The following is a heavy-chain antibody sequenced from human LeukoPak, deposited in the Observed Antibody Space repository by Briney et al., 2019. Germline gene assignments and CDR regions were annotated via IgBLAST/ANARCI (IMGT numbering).Heavy chain of an antibody. CDR1: GFTFSSYA. V-gene: IGHV3-30-3*01. D-gene: IGHD6-6*01. CDR2: ISYDGSNK. CDR3: ANGARPYYYYYGMDV. Sequence: GSLRLSCAASGFTFSSYAMHWVRQTPGKGLEWVAVISYDGSNKYYADSVKGRFTISRDNSKNTLYLQMNSLRAEDTAVYYCANGARPYYYYYGMDVWGQGTTVTVSS. J-gene: IGHJ6*02.